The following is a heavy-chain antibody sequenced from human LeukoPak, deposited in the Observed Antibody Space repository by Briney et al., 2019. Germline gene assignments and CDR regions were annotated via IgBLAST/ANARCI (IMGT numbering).Heavy chain of an antibody. V-gene: IGHV3-23*01. CDR2: ICGSGSST. J-gene: IGHJ4*02. D-gene: IGHD5-18*01. CDR3: ASQTTGIGYSYGLFDY. CDR1: GFTFWSYA. Sequence: GGSLRLSRADPGFTFWSYALSWVRQAPGEGLGWVSRICGSGSSTYSPDSVKGPVTISQDNSKKTLYLQMNSLRDQDTAVYYCASQTTGIGYSYGLFDYWGQGTLVTVSS.